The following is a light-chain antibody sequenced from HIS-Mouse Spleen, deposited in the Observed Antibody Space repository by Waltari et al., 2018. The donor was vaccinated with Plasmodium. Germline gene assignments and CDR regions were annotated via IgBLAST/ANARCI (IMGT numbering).Light chain of an antibody. J-gene: IGLJ3*02. Sequence: SYELTQPPSVSVSPGQTARITCSGDALPKKYAYWYQQKSGQAPVLVIYEDSKRPSGIPARFVGSSSGTMATLTISGAQVEDEADYYCYSTDSSGNHRVFGGGTKLTVL. CDR2: EDS. V-gene: IGLV3-10*01. CDR3: YSTDSSGNHRV. CDR1: ALPKKY.